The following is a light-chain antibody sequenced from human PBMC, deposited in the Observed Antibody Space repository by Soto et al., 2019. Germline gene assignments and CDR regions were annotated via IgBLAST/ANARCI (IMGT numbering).Light chain of an antibody. V-gene: IGLV2-14*03. CDR2: DVN. Sequence: SVLTPPASVSGSTGQSITISCTGTSSDIGAYNFVSWYQQHPGKAPKLMLYDVNIRPSGVSNRFSGSKSGNTASLTISGLQAEDEADYYCTSWTTSTTMIFGGGTKVT. J-gene: IGLJ2*01. CDR3: TSWTTSTTMI. CDR1: SSDIGAYNF.